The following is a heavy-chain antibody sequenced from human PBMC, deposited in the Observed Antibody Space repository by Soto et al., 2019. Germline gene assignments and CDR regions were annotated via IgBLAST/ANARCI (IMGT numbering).Heavy chain of an antibody. CDR1: DGSFSSISNHY. J-gene: IGHJ6*02. V-gene: IGHV4-61*01. Sequence: QVQLQASGPGLVRPSEILSLTCTFSDGSFSSISNHYCSWLRQPPGKRLEWLGYISNIGYTSYNRSLTSRLSIPADTSKDPVSLNLASVTAADTAVYYWTKQGFGPLHGLVDVWGPGTTVTVSS. CDR2: ISNIGYT. CDR3: TKQGFGPLHGLVDV. D-gene: IGHD3-10*01.